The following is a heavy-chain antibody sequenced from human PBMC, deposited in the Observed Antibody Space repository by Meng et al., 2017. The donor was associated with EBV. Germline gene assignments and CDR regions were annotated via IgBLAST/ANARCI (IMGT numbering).Heavy chain of an antibody. CDR1: GYTFTSYG. Sequence: QVQLVQSGAEVKKPGDSVKVSCKASGYTFTSYGISWVRQAPGQGLEWMGWISAYNGNTNYAQKLQGRVTMTTDTSTITAYMELRSLRSDDTAVYYCARDGRLYDTPSPFDYWGQGTLVTVSS. CDR2: ISAYNGNT. J-gene: IGHJ4*02. D-gene: IGHD3-22*01. CDR3: ARDGRLYDTPSPFDY. V-gene: IGHV1-18*01.